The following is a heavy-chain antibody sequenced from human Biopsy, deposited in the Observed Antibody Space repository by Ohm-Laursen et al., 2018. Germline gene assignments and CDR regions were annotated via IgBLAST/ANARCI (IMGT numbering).Heavy chain of an antibody. V-gene: IGHV4-39*01. CDR2: IFYSGTT. Sequence: SETLSLTCSVSGDSIATFNYYWGWVRQPPGKGLEWLASIFYSGTTYFTRTLESRLTISQDTSSNQFSLRLKNETAADTGVYYCARIYFYGLGSSDYFFDSWGQGTLVTVSS. CDR3: ARIYFYGLGSSDYFFDS. CDR1: GDSIATFNYY. J-gene: IGHJ4*02. D-gene: IGHD3-10*01.